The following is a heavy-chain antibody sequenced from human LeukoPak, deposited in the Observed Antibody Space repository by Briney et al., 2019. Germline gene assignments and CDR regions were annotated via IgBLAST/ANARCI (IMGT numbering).Heavy chain of an antibody. Sequence: GGSLRLSCAASGFTFSSYGVQFSSYGMHWVRQAPGKGLEWVAFIRSDGRNKYYADSVKGRFTISRDNTRNTLYLQMSSLRAEDTAIYYCAKLKINYYYYMDVWGKGTTVIVSS. J-gene: IGHJ6*03. V-gene: IGHV3-30*02. CDR3: AKLKINYYYYMDV. D-gene: IGHD3-16*01. CDR2: IRSDGRNK. CDR1: GFTFSSYGVQFSSYG.